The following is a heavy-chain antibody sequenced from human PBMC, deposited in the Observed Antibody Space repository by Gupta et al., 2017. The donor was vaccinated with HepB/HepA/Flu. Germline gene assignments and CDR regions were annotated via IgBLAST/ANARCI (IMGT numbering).Heavy chain of an antibody. CDR2: IYYSGST. Sequence: QLQLQESGPGLVKPSETLSLTCTVSGGSISSSSYYWGWIRQPPGKGLEWIGSIYYSGSTYYNPSLKSRVTISVDTSKNQFSLKLSSVTAADTAVYYCARQRWDDILTGYYYYYYYGMDVWGQGTTVTVSS. D-gene: IGHD3-9*01. CDR1: GGSISSSSYY. V-gene: IGHV4-39*01. J-gene: IGHJ6*02. CDR3: ARQRWDDILTGYYYYYYYGMDV.